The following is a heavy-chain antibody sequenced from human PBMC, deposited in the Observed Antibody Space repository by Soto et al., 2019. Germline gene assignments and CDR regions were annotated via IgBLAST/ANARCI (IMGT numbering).Heavy chain of an antibody. V-gene: IGHV4-59*04. Sequence: SETLSLTCTVSGGSLRNFFWCWIRQPPGKGLEWIGSIYYSGTSSYNPSLKSRVTMSVDTSKKQLSLRLRSVTAADTAVYYCARLHCDSPNCVPLDPWGQGTLVTVSS. CDR2: IYYSGTS. D-gene: IGHD2-2*01. CDR1: GGSLRNFF. J-gene: IGHJ5*02. CDR3: ARLHCDSPNCVPLDP.